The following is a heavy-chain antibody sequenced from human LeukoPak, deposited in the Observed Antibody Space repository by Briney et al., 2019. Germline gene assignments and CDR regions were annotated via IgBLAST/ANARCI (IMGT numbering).Heavy chain of an antibody. CDR2: INWNGGST. V-gene: IGHV3-20*04. Sequence: GGSLRLSCAASGFTFDDYGMSWVRQAPGKGLEWVSGINWNGGSTGYADSVKGRFTISRDNAKNSLYLQMNSLRAEDTALYYCARVLGSVRGNYMDVWGKGTTVTVSS. J-gene: IGHJ6*03. CDR3: ARVLGSVRGNYMDV. D-gene: IGHD3-16*01. CDR1: GFTFDDYG.